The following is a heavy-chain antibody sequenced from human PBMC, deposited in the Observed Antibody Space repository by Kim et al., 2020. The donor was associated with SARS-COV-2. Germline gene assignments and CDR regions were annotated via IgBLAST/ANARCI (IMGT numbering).Heavy chain of an antibody. Sequence: GGSLRLSCAASGFTFSSYSMNWVRQAPGKGLEWVSSISSSSSYIYYADSVKGRFTISRDNAKNSLYLQMNSLRAEDTAVYYCARDQRPDILTGYSPYFYYYYGMDVWGQGTTVTVSS. V-gene: IGHV3-21*01. CDR2: ISSSSSYI. CDR1: GFTFSSYS. D-gene: IGHD3-9*01. J-gene: IGHJ6*02. CDR3: ARDQRPDILTGYSPYFYYYYGMDV.